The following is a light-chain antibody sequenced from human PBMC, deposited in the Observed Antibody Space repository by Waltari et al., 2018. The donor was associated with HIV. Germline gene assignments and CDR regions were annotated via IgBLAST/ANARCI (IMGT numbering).Light chain of an antibody. J-gene: IGLJ2*01. CDR2: AST. CDR1: RSNIGAPYD. Sequence: QSVLTQPPSVSGAPGQRVTISCSGSRSNIGAPYDVHWYQQLPGVAPILLIYASTKRPSGVPDRFSGSKSGTSASLAISGLRSEDEADYYCAAWDDSLLFGGGTKLTVL. V-gene: IGLV1-40*01. CDR3: AAWDDSLL.